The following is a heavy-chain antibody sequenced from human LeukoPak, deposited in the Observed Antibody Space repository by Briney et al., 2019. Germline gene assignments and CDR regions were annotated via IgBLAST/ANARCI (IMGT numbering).Heavy chain of an antibody. Sequence: SETLSLTCSVSGGSISTSNYFWGWIRQPPGKGLECIGTMYYSGRTHYNPSLKSRVTISIDTSKNQFSLKLSSVTAADTAVYYCARMWIHRFWYFDLWGRGTLVTVSS. CDR1: GGSISTSNYF. V-gene: IGHV4-39*07. D-gene: IGHD5-18*01. CDR2: MYYSGRT. CDR3: ARMWIHRFWYFDL. J-gene: IGHJ2*01.